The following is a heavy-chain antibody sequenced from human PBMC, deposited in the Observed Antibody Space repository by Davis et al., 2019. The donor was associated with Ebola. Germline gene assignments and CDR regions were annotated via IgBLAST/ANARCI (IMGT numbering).Heavy chain of an antibody. V-gene: IGHV3-21*06. Sequence: GESLKISCAASGFTFSSYSMNWVRQAPGKGLEWVSSISSSSSYIYYADSVKGRFTISRDNAKNSLYLQLNTLRDEDTAVYYCSAAGHVDYWGQGTLVTVSS. J-gene: IGHJ4*02. CDR1: GFTFSSYS. CDR3: SAAGHVDY. D-gene: IGHD6-13*01. CDR2: ISSSSSYI.